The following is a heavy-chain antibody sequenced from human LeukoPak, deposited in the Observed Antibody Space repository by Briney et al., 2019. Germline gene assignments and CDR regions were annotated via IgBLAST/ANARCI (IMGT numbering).Heavy chain of an antibody. D-gene: IGHD3-3*01. V-gene: IGHV3-53*01. CDR1: GFTVSSNY. CDR2: IYSGGST. J-gene: IGHJ5*02. CDR3: ARAYYDFWSGSNWFDP. Sequence: PGGSLRLSCAASGFTVSSNYMSWVRQAPGKGLEWVSVIYSGGSTYYADSVKGRFTISRDNSKNTLYLQMNSLRAEDTAVYYCARAYYDFWSGSNWFDPWGQGTLVTVSS.